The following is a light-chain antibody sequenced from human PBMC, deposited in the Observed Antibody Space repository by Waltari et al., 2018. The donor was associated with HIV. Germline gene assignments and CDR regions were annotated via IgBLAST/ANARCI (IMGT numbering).Light chain of an antibody. CDR1: QSVSSNY. J-gene: IGKJ1*01. CDR3: QQYGSSPWT. CDR2: AAS. Sequence: PGERATLSCRASQSVSSNYLAWYQQKPGQTPRLLIYAASSRATGIPDRFSGSGSGTDFTLTINRLEPEDFAVYYCQQYGSSPWTFGQGTKVEIK. V-gene: IGKV3-20*01.